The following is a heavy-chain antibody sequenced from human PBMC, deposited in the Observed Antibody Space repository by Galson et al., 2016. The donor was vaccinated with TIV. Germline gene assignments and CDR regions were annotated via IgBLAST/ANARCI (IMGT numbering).Heavy chain of an antibody. Sequence: SVKVSCKGSGYTFTSYYIHWVRQAPGQGLEWMGRINPSGGDATYAQKFQGRVILSRDTSTSTIYMDLSSLTSDDPAVCFCGRERINWGNFDYWGQGTLVTVSS. CDR2: INPSGGDA. V-gene: IGHV1-46*03. CDR3: GRERINWGNFDY. CDR1: GYTFTSYY. D-gene: IGHD7-27*01. J-gene: IGHJ4*02.